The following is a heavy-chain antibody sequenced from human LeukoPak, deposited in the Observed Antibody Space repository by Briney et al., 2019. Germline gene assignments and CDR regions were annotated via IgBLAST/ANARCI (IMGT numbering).Heavy chain of an antibody. CDR1: GFTFSSYS. CDR3: ARDYYYGSGSYSSWLARYYFDY. CDR2: ISSSSSYI. V-gene: IGHV3-21*01. Sequence: GGSLRLSCAASGFTFSSYSMNWVRQAPGEGVEWVSSISSSSSYIYYADSVKGRFTISRDNAKNSLYLQMNSLRAEDTAVYYCARDYYYGSGSYSSWLARYYFDYWGQGTLVTVSS. D-gene: IGHD3-10*01. J-gene: IGHJ4*02.